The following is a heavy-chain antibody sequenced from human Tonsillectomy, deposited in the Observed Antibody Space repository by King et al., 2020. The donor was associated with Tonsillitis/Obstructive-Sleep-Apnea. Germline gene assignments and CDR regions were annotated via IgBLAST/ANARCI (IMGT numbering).Heavy chain of an antibody. V-gene: IGHV3-30*04. CDR2: ISYDGSNK. Sequence: VQLVESGGGVVQPGRSLRLSCAASGFTFSSYAMHWVRQAPGKGLEWVAVISYDGSNKYYADSVKGRFTLSRDNSKNTLYLQMNSLRAEDTAVYYCARLPEASSSYTYYYYDIDVWGQGTTVTVSS. D-gene: IGHD6-6*01. CDR3: ARLPEASSSYTYYYYDIDV. CDR1: GFTFSSYA. J-gene: IGHJ6*02.